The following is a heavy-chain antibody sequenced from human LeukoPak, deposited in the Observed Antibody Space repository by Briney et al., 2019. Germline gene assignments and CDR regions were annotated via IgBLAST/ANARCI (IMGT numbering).Heavy chain of an antibody. J-gene: IGHJ4*02. Sequence: MHXVXQAXXXXLXWVAVIAYDGSNKYYADSVKGRFTISRDNSKNTLSLQMNSLRAEDTAVYYCARDLSGKYCVDSWGQGTLVTVSS. CDR2: IAYDGSNK. CDR3: ARDLSGKYCVDS. V-gene: IGHV3-30-3*01. D-gene: IGHD1-26*01.